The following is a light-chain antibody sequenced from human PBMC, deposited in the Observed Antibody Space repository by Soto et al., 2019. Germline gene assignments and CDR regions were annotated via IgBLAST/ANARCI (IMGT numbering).Light chain of an antibody. CDR3: SSYTSISTLYV. V-gene: IGLV2-14*01. CDR1: SSDIGIYKY. CDR2: EVT. Sequence: QSALTQPASVSGSPGQSIAISCTGSSSDIGIYKYVSWYQQHPGKVPKLIIYEVTNRPSGVSNRFSGSKSDNTASLTISGLQAEDEADYYCSSYTSISTLYVFGTGTKLTVL. J-gene: IGLJ1*01.